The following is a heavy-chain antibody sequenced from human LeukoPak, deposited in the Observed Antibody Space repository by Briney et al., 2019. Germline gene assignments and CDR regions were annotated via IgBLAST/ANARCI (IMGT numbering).Heavy chain of an antibody. CDR2: IIPIFGTT. Sequence: ASVNVSCKASRGTFSNYAISWVRQAPGQGLEWMGGIIPIFGTTNYAQKFQGRVTITADESTTTAYMELSSLRSEDTAVYYCAREPYYYNSSGYHGHNWFDPWGQGTLVTVSS. CDR1: RGTFSNYA. V-gene: IGHV1-69*13. J-gene: IGHJ5*02. D-gene: IGHD3-22*01. CDR3: AREPYYYNSSGYHGHNWFDP.